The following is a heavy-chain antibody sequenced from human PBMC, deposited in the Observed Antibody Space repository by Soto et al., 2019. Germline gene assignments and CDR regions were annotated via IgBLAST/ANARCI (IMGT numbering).Heavy chain of an antibody. CDR3: ARQRPTDGRWEFANYYGMDV. CDR2: IIHSEST. D-gene: IGHD1-26*01. V-gene: IGHV4-34*12. CDR1: GSSFNGFY. J-gene: IGHJ6*02. Sequence: KASETLSLTCAVYGSSFNGFYWSWVRQPPGKGLEWIGEIIHSESTKYNPSLKSRVTISVDTSKNQFSLKLSSVTAADTAVYYCARQRPTDGRWEFANYYGMDVWGQGTPVTVSS.